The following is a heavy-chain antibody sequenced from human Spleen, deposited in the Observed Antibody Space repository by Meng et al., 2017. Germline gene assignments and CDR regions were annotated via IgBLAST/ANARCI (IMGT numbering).Heavy chain of an antibody. J-gene: IGHJ5*02. CDR2: IWYDGSNK. Sequence: QVQLVESGGGVVQPGRSLRPSCAASGFILRNYGLHWVRQAPGKGLEWVAVIWYDGSNKYYADSVKGRFTISRDDSTNTVYLQMNSLRDEDTALYYCAREMAPSNYGRFDPWGQGTLVTVSS. CDR3: AREMAPSNYGRFDP. D-gene: IGHD1-26*01. V-gene: IGHV3-33*01. CDR1: GFILRNYG.